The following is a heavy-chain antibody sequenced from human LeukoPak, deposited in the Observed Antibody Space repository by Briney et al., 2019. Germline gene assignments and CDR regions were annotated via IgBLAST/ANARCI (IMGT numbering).Heavy chain of an antibody. CDR1: GGPISDYY. CDR2: SYYTGVT. Sequence: SETLSLTCTVSGGPISDYYWSWIRQPPGKGLEWIGYSYYTGVTNYNPSLKSRVSISVDTPKKQFSLNLTSVTTADTAVYYCARDRSLWSGYYYFDYWGQGTLVTVSS. V-gene: IGHV4-59*01. D-gene: IGHD3-3*01. J-gene: IGHJ4*02. CDR3: ARDRSLWSGYYYFDY.